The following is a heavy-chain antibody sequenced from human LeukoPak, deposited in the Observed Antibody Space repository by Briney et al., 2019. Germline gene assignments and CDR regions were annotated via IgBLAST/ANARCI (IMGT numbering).Heavy chain of an antibody. CDR3: ARGRWLQYET. CDR1: GESFSGDY. D-gene: IGHD5-24*01. V-gene: IGHV4-34*01. CDR2: INQSGST. Sequence: KTSETLSLTCGVYGESFSGDYWSWIRQPPGKGLEWIGEINQSGSTNYIPSLKSRVTMSVDTSKNQFSLKLISVTAADTAVYYCARGRWLQYETWGQGTLVTVSS. J-gene: IGHJ5*02.